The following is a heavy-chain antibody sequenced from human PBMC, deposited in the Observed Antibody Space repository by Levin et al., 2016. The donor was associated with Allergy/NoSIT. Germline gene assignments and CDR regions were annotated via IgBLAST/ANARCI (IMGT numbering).Heavy chain of an antibody. V-gene: IGHV5-51*01. CDR2: IYPGDSDT. J-gene: IGHJ3*02. CDR1: GYSFTSYW. Sequence: GGSLRLSCKGSGYSFTSYWIGWVRQMPGKGLEWMGIIYPGDSDTRYSPSFQGQVTISADKSISTAYLQWSSLKASDTAMYYCARETWALRSRGPGFDIWGQGTMVTVSS. D-gene: IGHD3-10*01. CDR3: ARETWALRSRGPGFDI.